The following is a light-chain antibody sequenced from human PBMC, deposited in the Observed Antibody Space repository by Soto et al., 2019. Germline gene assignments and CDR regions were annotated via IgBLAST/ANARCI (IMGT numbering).Light chain of an antibody. Sequence: TQSPCTLSVSTGERATVSCRASQSVRSNLAWYQQKPGQAPRLLIYGASTRATGIPARFSGSGSGTEFTLTISSLQSEDFAVYYCQQYNNWPPITFGQGTRLEIK. CDR1: QSVRSN. CDR2: GAS. V-gene: IGKV3-15*01. CDR3: QQYNNWPPIT. J-gene: IGKJ5*01.